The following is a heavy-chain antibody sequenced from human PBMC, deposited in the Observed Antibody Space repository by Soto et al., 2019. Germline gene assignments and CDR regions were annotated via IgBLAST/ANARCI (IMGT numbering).Heavy chain of an antibody. CDR1: GYPVTAYY. CDR3: ARGGGVGVAGSAAFEM. V-gene: IGHV1-2*02. J-gene: IGHJ3*02. CDR2: INPATGAA. D-gene: IGHD3-3*01. Sequence: QLHLVQSGAVVKKPGASVTVSCSASGYPVTAYYMHWVRQAPGRGLEWMGGINPATGAAKYTQTFQGRVNMTRDTSTSTVFMELSGLTSEDTAVFYCARGGGVGVAGSAAFEMWGQGTLVTVSS.